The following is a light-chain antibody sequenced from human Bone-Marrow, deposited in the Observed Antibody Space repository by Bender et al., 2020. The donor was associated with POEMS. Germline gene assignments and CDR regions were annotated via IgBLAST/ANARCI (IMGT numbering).Light chain of an antibody. CDR2: EAN. CDR3: CSYAGDVV. Sequence: QSALTQPASVSGSRGQSITISCTGTSSNLGTFNLVSWYQQHPGKAPKLIIYEANKRPSGVSNRFSASKSGNTASLTISGLQDEDEADYYCCSYAGDVVFGGGTKLTVL. CDR1: SSNLGTFNL. V-gene: IGLV2-23*01. J-gene: IGLJ2*01.